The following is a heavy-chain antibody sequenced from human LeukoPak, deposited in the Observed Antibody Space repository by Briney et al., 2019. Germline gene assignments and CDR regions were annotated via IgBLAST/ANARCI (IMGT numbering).Heavy chain of an antibody. CDR1: GYTFTSYG. CDR3: ARDRFDDRSGYYYHYYYMDV. V-gene: IGHV1-18*01. J-gene: IGHJ6*03. Sequence: ASVKVSCKASGYTFTSYGISWVRQAPGQGLEWMGWISAYNGNTNYAQKLQGRVTMTAGASTSTAYMELRSLTSDDTAVYYCARDRFDDRSGYYYHYYYMDVWGKGTTVTVSS. CDR2: ISAYNGNT. D-gene: IGHD3-22*01.